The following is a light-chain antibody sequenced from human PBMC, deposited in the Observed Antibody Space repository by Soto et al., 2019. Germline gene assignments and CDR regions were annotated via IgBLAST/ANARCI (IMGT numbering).Light chain of an antibody. Sequence: EIVLTQSPAPLSLSRGERATLSCSVSQSVGSSLAWYQQKPGQAPRLLIYDTSNRATDIPARFSGSGSGTDFTLTISSLEPEDFAVYYCQQRSSWPLTFGGGTKV. J-gene: IGKJ4*01. CDR3: QQRSSWPLT. CDR2: DTS. V-gene: IGKV3-11*01. CDR1: QSVGSS.